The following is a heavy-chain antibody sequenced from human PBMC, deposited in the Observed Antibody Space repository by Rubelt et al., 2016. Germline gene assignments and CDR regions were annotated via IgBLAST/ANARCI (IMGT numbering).Heavy chain of an antibody. CDR2: IRTYNGNT. Sequence: QVQLVQSGAEVKKPGASVKVSCKASGYTFTTYGISWVRQAPGQGLEWMGWIRTYNGNTNYAQKLQGIVTMTTDASTSTAYMELRSLRSDDTAMYVCARGYCSSADCLFNWFDPWGQGTLVTVSS. J-gene: IGHJ5*02. CDR3: ARGYCSSADCLFNWFDP. D-gene: IGHD2-2*01. V-gene: IGHV1-18*01. CDR1: GYTFTTYG.